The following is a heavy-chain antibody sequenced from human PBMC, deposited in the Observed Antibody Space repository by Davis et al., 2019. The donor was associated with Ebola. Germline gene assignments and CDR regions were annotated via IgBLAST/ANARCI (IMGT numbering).Heavy chain of an antibody. J-gene: IGHJ6*02. D-gene: IGHD6-6*01. V-gene: IGHV4-34*01. CDR2: INHSGST. CDR1: GGSFRGYY. CDR3: ARVPIAARSKVDV. Sequence: SETLSLTFAVYGGSFRGYYWSWHRLPPRRLLVCTGEINHSGSTNYNPSLKSRVTISVDTSKNQFSLKLSSVTAADTAVYYCARVPIAARSKVDVWGQGTTVTVSS.